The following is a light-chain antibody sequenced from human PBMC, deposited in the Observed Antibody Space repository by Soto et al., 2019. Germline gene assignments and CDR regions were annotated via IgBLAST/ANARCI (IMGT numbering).Light chain of an antibody. CDR1: QGISSY. CDR3: QQLNTYPIT. Sequence: IQLTQSPSSLSASVGDRVTITCRASQGISSYLAWYQQKPGKAPKLLIYGASTLEGGVPFKFSGSGSGTDFTLFISSVLPEDFATYYCQQLNTYPITFGQGTRLEIK. J-gene: IGKJ5*01. V-gene: IGKV1-9*01. CDR2: GAS.